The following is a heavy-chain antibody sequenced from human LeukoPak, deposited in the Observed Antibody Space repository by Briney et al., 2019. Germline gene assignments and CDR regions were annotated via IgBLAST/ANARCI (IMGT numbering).Heavy chain of an antibody. J-gene: IGHJ4*02. CDR2: ISWNSGSI. D-gene: IGHD6-19*01. V-gene: IGHV3-9*01. CDR1: GFTFDDYA. Sequence: AGGSLRLSCAASGFTFDDYAMHWVRQAPGKGLEWVSGISWNSGSIGYADSVKGRFTISRDNAKNSLYLQMNSLRAEDTALYYCAKDGKIAVAGNLEYWGQGTLVTVSS. CDR3: AKDGKIAVAGNLEY.